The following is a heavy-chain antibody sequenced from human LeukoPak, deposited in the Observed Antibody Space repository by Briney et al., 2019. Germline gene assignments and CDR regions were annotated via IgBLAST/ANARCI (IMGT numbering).Heavy chain of an antibody. CDR3: ARVSVEGRGPPRYHFDS. Sequence: GSLRLSCAASGFTFSRYWMSWVRQAPGKGLEWIGSIFNTGNTFYNPSLKSRVTISVDTSKNQFFLTLTSVTAADTALFYCARVSVEGRGPPRYHFDSWGQGTLVAVSS. CDR1: GFTFSRYW. D-gene: IGHD3-10*01. V-gene: IGHV4-38-2*01. CDR2: IFNTGNT. J-gene: IGHJ4*02.